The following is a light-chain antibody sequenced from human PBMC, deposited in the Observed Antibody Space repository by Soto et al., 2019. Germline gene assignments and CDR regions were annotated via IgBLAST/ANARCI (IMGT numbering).Light chain of an antibody. V-gene: IGLV1-40*01. Sequence: QSALTQPPSVSGAPGQRVTISCTGSSSNIGAGYDVHWYQQLPGTAPKLLIYGNSNRPSGVPDRFSGSKSGNSASPAITGLQAEDEAYYYCQSYDSSLSGSIFGGGTKLTVL. CDR1: SSNIGAGYD. CDR2: GNS. J-gene: IGLJ2*01. CDR3: QSYDSSLSGSI.